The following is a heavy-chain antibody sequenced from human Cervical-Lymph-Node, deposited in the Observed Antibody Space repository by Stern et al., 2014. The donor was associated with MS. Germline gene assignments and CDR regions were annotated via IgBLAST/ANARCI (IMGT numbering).Heavy chain of an antibody. Sequence: QVQLVQSGAEVKKPGASVKVSCKASGYTFTNYALHWVRQAPGQRLEWMGWVNACNGNTKYSKKFQGRVTITRDTSASTAYMELSSLRSEDTAVYFCARSAKDYSIYFDYWGQGTLVTVSS. CDR1: GYTFTNYA. CDR2: VNACNGNT. D-gene: IGHD4-11*01. V-gene: IGHV1-3*01. CDR3: ARSAKDYSIYFDY. J-gene: IGHJ4*02.